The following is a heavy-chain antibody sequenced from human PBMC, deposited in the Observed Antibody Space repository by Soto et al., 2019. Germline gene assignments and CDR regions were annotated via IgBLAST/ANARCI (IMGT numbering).Heavy chain of an antibody. Sequence: SETLSLTCTVSGVSISSGGYYLSWLRQHPGKGLEWIGYIYYSRSTYYNPSLKSRVTISVDTSKNQFSLKLSSVTAADTAVYYCASRYYYDSSGYPIWSQGTLVTVSS. V-gene: IGHV4-31*03. CDR1: GVSISSGGYY. CDR3: ASRYYYDSSGYPI. J-gene: IGHJ4*02. CDR2: IYYSRST. D-gene: IGHD3-22*01.